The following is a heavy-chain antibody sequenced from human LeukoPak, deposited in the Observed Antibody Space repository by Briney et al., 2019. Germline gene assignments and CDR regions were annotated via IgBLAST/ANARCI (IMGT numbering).Heavy chain of an antibody. CDR1: GFTFSDYY. CDR2: ISSSGSTI. V-gene: IGHV3-11*04. CDR3: ARVVVYRLAPFDY. Sequence: GGSLRLSCAASGFTFSDYYMSWIRQAPGKGLEWVSCISSSGSTIYYADSVKGRFTISRGNAKNSLYLQMNSLRAEDTAVYYCARVVVYRLAPFDYWGQGTLVTVSS. D-gene: IGHD1-26*01. J-gene: IGHJ4*02.